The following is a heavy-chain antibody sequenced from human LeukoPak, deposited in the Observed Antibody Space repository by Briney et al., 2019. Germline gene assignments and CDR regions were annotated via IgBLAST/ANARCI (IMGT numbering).Heavy chain of an antibody. CDR1: GYTFTSYG. J-gene: IGHJ4*02. V-gene: IGHV1-18*01. Sequence: ASVKVSCKASGYTFTSYGISWVRQAPGQGLEWMGWISAYNGDTNYAQNLQGRVTMTTDTSTNTAYMELRSLRSEDTAVYYRARDFPGIAMAGTFDYWGQATLLTVSS. D-gene: IGHD6-19*01. CDR2: ISAYNGDT. CDR3: ARDFPGIAMAGTFDY.